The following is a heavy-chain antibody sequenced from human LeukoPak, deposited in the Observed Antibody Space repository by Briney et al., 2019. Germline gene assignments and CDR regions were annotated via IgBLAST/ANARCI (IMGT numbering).Heavy chain of an antibody. CDR1: GYNFSKYW. CDR2: IYPRDSDI. V-gene: IGHV5-51*01. D-gene: IGHD2-2*01. J-gene: IGHJ4*02. CDR3: ARHSPEIKVVPASIPLDY. Sequence: GESLKISCKGSGYNFSKYWIGWVRQMPGKGLEWMGIIYPRDSDIRYNPSFQGQVTISADTSISTAYLQWTSLKPSDTAVYFCARHSPEIKVVPASIPLDYWGQGTLVTVSS.